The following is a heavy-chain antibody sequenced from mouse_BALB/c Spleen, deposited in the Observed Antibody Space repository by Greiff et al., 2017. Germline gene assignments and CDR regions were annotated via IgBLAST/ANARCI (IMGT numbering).Heavy chain of an antibody. V-gene: IGHV14-3*02. CDR2: IDPANGNT. CDR3: ARGGSYAMDY. D-gene: IGHD1-1*01. Sequence: VQLKESGAELVKPGASVKLSCTASGFNIKDTYMHWVKQRPEQGLEWIGRIDPANGNTEYDPKFQGKATITADTSSNTAYLQLSSLTSEDTAVYYGARGGSYAMDYWGQGTSVTVSS. J-gene: IGHJ4*01. CDR1: GFNIKDTY.